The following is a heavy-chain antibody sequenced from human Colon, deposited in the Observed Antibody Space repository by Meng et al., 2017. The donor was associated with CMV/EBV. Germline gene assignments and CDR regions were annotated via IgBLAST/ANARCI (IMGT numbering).Heavy chain of an antibody. D-gene: IGHD2-2*01. J-gene: IGHJ3*02. CDR3: ARERGGSCSSATCPRAFDI. CDR2: ISYDGSNK. Sequence: GGSLRLSCAASGFTFSTYAMHWVRQAPGKGREWVAVISYDGSNKCYPDSVKGRFTISRGNSKNTLCLQMNSLRAEDTAVYYCARERGGSCSSATCPRAFDIWGQGTMVTVSS. V-gene: IGHV3-30*04. CDR1: GFTFSTYA.